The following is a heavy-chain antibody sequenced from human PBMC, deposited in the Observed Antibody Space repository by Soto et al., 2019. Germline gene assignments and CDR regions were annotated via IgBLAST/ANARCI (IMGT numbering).Heavy chain of an antibody. CDR1: GFTFSSYG. V-gene: IGHV3-30*18. Sequence: QVQLVESGGGVVQPGRSLRLSCAASGFTFSSYGMHWVRQAPGKGLEWVAVISYDGSNKYYADSVKGRFTSSRDNSKNTLYLQMNSLRAEDTAVYYCANQALGHPGLLWFGELRYCGQGTLVTVSS. J-gene: IGHJ4*02. D-gene: IGHD3-10*01. CDR2: ISYDGSNK. CDR3: ANQALGHPGLLWFGELRY.